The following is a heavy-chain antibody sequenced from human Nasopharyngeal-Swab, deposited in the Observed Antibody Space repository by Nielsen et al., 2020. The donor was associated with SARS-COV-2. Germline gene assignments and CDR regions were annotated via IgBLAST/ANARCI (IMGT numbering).Heavy chain of an antibody. CDR2: IYYSGST. J-gene: IGHJ3*02. D-gene: IGHD4-17*01. CDR1: GGFISSGGYY. CDR3: ARDDHYGGAFDI. Sequence: LRLSCTVSGGFISSGGYYWSWIRQHPGKGLEWIGYIYYSGSTYYNPSLKSRVTISVDTSKNQFSLKLSSVTAADTAVYYCARDDHYGGAFDIWGQGTMVTVSS. V-gene: IGHV4-31*03.